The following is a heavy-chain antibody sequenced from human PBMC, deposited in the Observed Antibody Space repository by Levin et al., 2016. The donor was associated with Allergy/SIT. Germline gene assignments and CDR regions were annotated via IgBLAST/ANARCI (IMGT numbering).Heavy chain of an antibody. CDR2: INSDGSNT. D-gene: IGHD3-10*01. Sequence: GESLKISCAASGFTFSSYWMHWVRQAPGKGLVWVSRINSDGSNTHYADSVKGRFTISRDNAKNTLFLQMNSLRAEDTAVYYCATHLYGSGTLYEYWGQGALVTVSS. CDR3: ATHLYGSGTLYEY. J-gene: IGHJ4*02. V-gene: IGHV3-74*01. CDR1: GFTFSSYW.